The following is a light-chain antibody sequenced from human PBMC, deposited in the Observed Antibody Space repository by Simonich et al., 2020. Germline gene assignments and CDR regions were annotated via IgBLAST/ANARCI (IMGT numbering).Light chain of an antibody. CDR1: QSVLYSSNNKNY. V-gene: IGKV4-1*01. Sequence: DIVMTQSPDSLAVSLGERATINCKSSQSVLYSSNNKNYLAWYQQKPGKPPKLLIYWASTRESGVPDRFSGSGSGTEFTLTISSLQSEDFAVYYCQQYYSTRTFGQGTKVEIK. J-gene: IGKJ1*01. CDR2: WAS. CDR3: QQYYSTRT.